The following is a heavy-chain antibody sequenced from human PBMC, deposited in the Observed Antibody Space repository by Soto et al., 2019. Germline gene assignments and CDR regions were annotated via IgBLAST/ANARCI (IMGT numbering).Heavy chain of an antibody. CDR1: GFTFSSYS. V-gene: IGHV3-30-3*01. D-gene: IGHD6-13*01. CDR3: ARCVPSPGTLGYFQD. Sequence: QVQLVESGGGVVQPGRSLRLSCAASGFTFSSYSMHWVRQAPGEGLEWVALISYVGNNKYYADSVKGRFTISRDNSKNTLYLQMNSLRAEDTAAYYCARCVPSPGTLGYFQDWGQGTLVTVSS. CDR2: ISYVGNNK. J-gene: IGHJ1*01.